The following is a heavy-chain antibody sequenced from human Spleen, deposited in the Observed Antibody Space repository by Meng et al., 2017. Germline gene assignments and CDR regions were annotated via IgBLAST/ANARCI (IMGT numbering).Heavy chain of an antibody. Sequence: SVKVSCKASGGTFSSYAISWVRQAPGQGLEWMGGIIPIIGTAKYAQKFQGRVTITTDESTSTAYMELSSLRSEDTAVYYCANGNPGDAGAFDVWGQGTTVTVSS. V-gene: IGHV1-69*05. D-gene: IGHD7-27*01. CDR1: GGTFSSYA. CDR3: ANGNPGDAGAFDV. J-gene: IGHJ3*01. CDR2: IIPIIGTA.